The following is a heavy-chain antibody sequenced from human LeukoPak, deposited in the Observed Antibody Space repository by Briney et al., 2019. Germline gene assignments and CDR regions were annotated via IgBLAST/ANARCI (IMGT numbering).Heavy chain of an antibody. J-gene: IGHJ5*02. CDR1: GFTFSSYA. V-gene: IGHV3-30-3*01. CDR3: ARERAYGSGSFSQNFNWFDP. CDR2: ISYDGSNK. D-gene: IGHD3-10*01. Sequence: HPGGSLRLSCAASGFTFSSYAMYWVRQAPGKGLEWVAVISYDGSNKYYADSVKGRFTISRDNSKNTLYLQMNSLRAEDTAVYYCARERAYGSGSFSQNFNWFDPWGQGTLVTVSS.